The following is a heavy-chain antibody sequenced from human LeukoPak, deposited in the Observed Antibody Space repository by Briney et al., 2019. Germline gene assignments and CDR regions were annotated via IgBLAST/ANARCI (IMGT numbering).Heavy chain of an antibody. CDR1: GFTFSSYA. Sequence: GGSLRLSCAASGFTFSSYAMHWVRQAPGKGLEWVAVISYGGSNKYYADSVEGRFTISRDNSKNTLYLQMNSLRAEDTAVYYCASLAVVVDFDYWGQGTLVTVSS. D-gene: IGHD3-22*01. V-gene: IGHV3-30*01. CDR2: ISYGGSNK. J-gene: IGHJ4*02. CDR3: ASLAVVVDFDY.